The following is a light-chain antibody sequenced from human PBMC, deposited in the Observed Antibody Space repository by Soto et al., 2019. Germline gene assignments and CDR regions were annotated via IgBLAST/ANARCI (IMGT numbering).Light chain of an antibody. J-gene: IGKJ4*01. CDR1: QSVSSSY. CDR2: GAS. Sequence: EIVLTQSPGTLSLSPGERATLSCRANQSVSSSYLAWYQQKPGQAPRLLIYGASSRATGIPDRFSGSGSGTDFTLTISRLEPEDFAVFYCQHHGSSPPLTFGGGTKVEIK. V-gene: IGKV3-20*01. CDR3: QHHGSSPPLT.